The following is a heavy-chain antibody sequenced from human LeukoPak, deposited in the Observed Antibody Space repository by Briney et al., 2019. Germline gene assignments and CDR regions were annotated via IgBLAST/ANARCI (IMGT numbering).Heavy chain of an antibody. CDR1: GGSISSGGYY. D-gene: IGHD6-13*01. Sequence: PSQTLSLTCTVSGGSISSGGYYWSWIRQPPGKGLEWIGYIYHSGSTYYNPSLKSRVTISVDTSKNQFSPKLSSVTAADTAVYYCARVLVTSSWYPFDYWGQGTLVTVSS. V-gene: IGHV4-30-2*01. J-gene: IGHJ4*02. CDR2: IYHSGST. CDR3: ARVLVTSSWYPFDY.